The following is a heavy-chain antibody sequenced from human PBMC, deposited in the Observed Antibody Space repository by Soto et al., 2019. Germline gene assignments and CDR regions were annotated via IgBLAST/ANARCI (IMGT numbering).Heavy chain of an antibody. D-gene: IGHD6-19*01. CDR3: ARAVVAVAGAGYYFDY. V-gene: IGHV1-18*01. J-gene: IGHJ4*02. Sequence: GASVKVSCTASGYSFTSYGISWVRQAPGQGLEWMGWISAYNGNTNYAQKLQGRVTMTTDTSTSTAYMELRSLRSDDTAVYYCARAVVAVAGAGYYFDYWGQGTLVTVSS. CDR1: GYSFTSYG. CDR2: ISAYNGNT.